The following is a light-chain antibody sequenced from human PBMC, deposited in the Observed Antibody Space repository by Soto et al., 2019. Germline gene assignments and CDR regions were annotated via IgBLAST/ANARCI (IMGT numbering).Light chain of an antibody. V-gene: IGKV1-5*01. J-gene: IGKJ1*01. CDR2: DAS. Sequence: IQMTQSPSTLSASVGDGVTIACRASQSISSWLAWYQQKPGQAPQLLIYDASSMQSGVPSRFSGSGSGPEFTLTISTLQPDDFASYYCQQYISYPWTFGHGTKVEI. CDR1: QSISSW. CDR3: QQYISYPWT.